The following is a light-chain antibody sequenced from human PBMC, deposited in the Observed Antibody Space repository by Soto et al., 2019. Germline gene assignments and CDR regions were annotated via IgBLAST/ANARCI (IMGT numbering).Light chain of an antibody. Sequence: DIQMTQSPSSLSAFVGDRVTITCRASQTISNYLNWYQQRPGKAPKLLIYLASSLQSGVPSRFGGGGSVTDLTRTTASLQPEDSATDYGQQSYCLPITFGQGTRLEIK. CDR3: QQSYCLPIT. CDR2: LAS. CDR1: QTISNY. V-gene: IGKV1-39*01. J-gene: IGKJ5*01.